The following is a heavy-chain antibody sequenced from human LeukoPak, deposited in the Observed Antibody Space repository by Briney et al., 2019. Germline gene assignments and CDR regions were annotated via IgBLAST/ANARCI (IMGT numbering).Heavy chain of an antibody. CDR3: ASYSSGWEYFDY. D-gene: IGHD6-19*01. CDR1: GYTFTSYG. CDR2: ISAYNGNT. J-gene: IGHJ4*02. Sequence: GASVKVSCKASGYTFTSYGISWVRQAPGQGLEWMGWISAYNGNTNYAQKLQGRVTMTTDTSTSTAYMELRSLRSDDTDVYYCASYSSGWEYFDYWGQGTLVTVSS. V-gene: IGHV1-18*01.